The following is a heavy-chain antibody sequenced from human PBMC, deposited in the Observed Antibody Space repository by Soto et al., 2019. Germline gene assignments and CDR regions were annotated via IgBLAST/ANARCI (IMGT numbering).Heavy chain of an antibody. J-gene: IGHJ6*02. CDR2: IYPGDSDT. CDR3: ARTRSFTLGFYYDGMDV. V-gene: IGHV5-51*01. D-gene: IGHD6-6*01. CDR1: GYSFTSYW. Sequence: GESLKISCKGSGYSFTSYWIGWVRQMPGKDLEWMGIIYPGDSDTRYSPSFQGQVTISADKSLRTAYLQWTSLKASDTALYYCARTRSFTLGFYYDGMDVWGQGTTVTVSS.